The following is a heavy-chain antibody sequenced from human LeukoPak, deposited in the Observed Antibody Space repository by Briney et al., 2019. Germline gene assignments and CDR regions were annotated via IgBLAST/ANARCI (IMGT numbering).Heavy chain of an antibody. D-gene: IGHD4-23*01. CDR2: ISHSGST. Sequence: SETLSLTCAVSGGSFNGYYWSWIRQPPGKGLEWIGEISHSGSTNYNPSLKSRVTTSVDTSKKHFSLRLSSVTAADRAVYYCARGTTVALGVFDYWGQGTLVTVSS. CDR3: ARGTTVALGVFDY. CDR1: GGSFNGYY. J-gene: IGHJ4*02. V-gene: IGHV4-34*01.